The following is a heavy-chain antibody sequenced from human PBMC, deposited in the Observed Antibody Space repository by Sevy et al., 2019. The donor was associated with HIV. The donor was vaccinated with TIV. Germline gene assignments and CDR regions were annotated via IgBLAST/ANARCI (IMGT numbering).Heavy chain of an antibody. D-gene: IGHD6-6*01. CDR2: IFYSGST. J-gene: IGHJ6*02. Sequence: SETLSLTCTVSGGSISSNGYYWSWIRQHPGKGLEWIGYIFYSGSTYYNPSLKSRVSISVDTSKSEFSLKLSSVTAAATAVYECARDRYSSSPWDYFNALDVWGQGTTVTVSS. V-gene: IGHV4-31*03. CDR1: GGSISSNGYY. CDR3: ARDRYSSSPWDYFNALDV.